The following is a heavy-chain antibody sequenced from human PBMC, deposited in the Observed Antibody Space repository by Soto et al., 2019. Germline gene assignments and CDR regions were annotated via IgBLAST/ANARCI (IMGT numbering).Heavy chain of an antibody. Sequence: PSETVSLTCIVSDSPISSYYWSWIRQHPGKGLEWNGYTYYSGSTYYNPSLKSRVTISVDTSKNQFSLKLSSVTAADTAVYYCARSFVATMEYAFDIWGQGTMVTVSS. V-gene: IGHV4-59*06. D-gene: IGHD5-12*01. CDR3: ARSFVATMEYAFDI. J-gene: IGHJ3*02. CDR1: DSPISSYY. CDR2: TYYSGST.